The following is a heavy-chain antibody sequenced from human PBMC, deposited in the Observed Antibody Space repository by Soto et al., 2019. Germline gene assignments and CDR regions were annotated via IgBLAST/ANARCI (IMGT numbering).Heavy chain of an antibody. CDR2: IYPGDSDT. D-gene: IGHD5-18*01. CDR3: ARGTAMAGAAFDI. V-gene: IGHV5-51*01. J-gene: IGHJ3*02. Sequence: GESLKISCKCSGYSFTSYWIGWVRQMPGKGLEWMGIIYPGDSDTRYSPSFQGQVTISADKSISTAYLQWSSLKASDTAMYYCARGTAMAGAAFDIWGQGTMVTVSS. CDR1: GYSFTSYW.